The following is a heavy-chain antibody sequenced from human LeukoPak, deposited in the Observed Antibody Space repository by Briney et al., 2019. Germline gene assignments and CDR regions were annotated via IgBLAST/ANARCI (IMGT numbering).Heavy chain of an antibody. Sequence: GSLRLSCAASGFTFSSYGMSWVRQAPGKGLEWVGRIKSKTDGGTTDYAAPVKGRFTISRDDSKNTLYLQMNSLKTEDTAVYYCTTEGDCGGDCYLTDYWGQGTLVTVSS. CDR1: GFTFSSYG. V-gene: IGHV3-15*01. J-gene: IGHJ4*02. CDR2: IKSKTDGGTT. CDR3: TTEGDCGGDCYLTDY. D-gene: IGHD2-21*02.